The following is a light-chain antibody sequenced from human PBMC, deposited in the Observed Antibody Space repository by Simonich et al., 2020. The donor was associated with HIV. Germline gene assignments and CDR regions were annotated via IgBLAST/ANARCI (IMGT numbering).Light chain of an antibody. J-gene: IGKJ3*01. Sequence: IQLTQSPSFLSASVGDRVTITCRASQGIRSYLAWYKQTPGKAPKPLIDAATTLQSGVPSRFSGSGSGTEFTLTISSLQPEDIATYYCQQYDNLPLTFGPGAKVDIK. CDR2: AAT. CDR1: QGIRSY. V-gene: IGKV1-9*01. CDR3: QQYDNLPLT.